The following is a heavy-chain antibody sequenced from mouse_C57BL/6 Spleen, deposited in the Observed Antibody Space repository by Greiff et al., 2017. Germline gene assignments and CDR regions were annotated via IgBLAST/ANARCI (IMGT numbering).Heavy chain of an antibody. CDR1: GYAFSSSW. CDR3: ARGYSNYLDY. J-gene: IGHJ2*01. V-gene: IGHV1-82*01. D-gene: IGHD2-5*01. CDR2: IYPGDGET. Sequence: VKLLESGPELVKPGASVKISCKASGYAFSSSWMNWVKQRPGKGLEWIGRIYPGDGETNYNGKFKGKATLTADKSSSKAYMQLSSLTSKDSAVYFCARGYSNYLDYWGQGTTLTVSS.